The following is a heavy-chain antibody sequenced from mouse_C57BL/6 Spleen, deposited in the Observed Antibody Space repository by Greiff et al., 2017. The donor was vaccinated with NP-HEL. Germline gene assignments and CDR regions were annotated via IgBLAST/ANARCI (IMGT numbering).Heavy chain of an antibody. D-gene: IGHD2-2*01. CDR2: IDPENGDT. J-gene: IGHJ3*01. V-gene: IGHV14-4*01. Sequence: EVKLQESGAELVRPGASVKLSCTASGFNIKDDYMHWVKQRPEQGLAWIGWIDPENGDTEYASKFQGKATITADTSSNTAYLQLSSLTSEDTAVYYCTPYGYDPLFAYWGQGTLVTVSA. CDR1: GFNIKDDY. CDR3: TPYGYDPLFAY.